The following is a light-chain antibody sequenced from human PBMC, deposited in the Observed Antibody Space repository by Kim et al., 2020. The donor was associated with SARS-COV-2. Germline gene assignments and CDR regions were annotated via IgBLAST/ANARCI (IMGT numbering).Light chain of an antibody. J-gene: IGKJ4*01. CDR3: QQRSNWPLT. CDR1: QSVSSY. V-gene: IGKV3-11*01. Sequence: EIVLTQSPATLSLSPGERATLSCRASQSVSSYLAWYQQKPGQAPWLLIYDASNRATGIPARFSGSGSGTDFTLTISSLEPEDFAVYYCQQRSNWPLTFGGGTKLEI. CDR2: DAS.